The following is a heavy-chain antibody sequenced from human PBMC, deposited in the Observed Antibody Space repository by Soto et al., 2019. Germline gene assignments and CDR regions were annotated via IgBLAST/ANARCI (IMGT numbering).Heavy chain of an antibody. Sequence: SVKVSCKASGGTFSSYAISWVRQAPGQGLEWMGGIIPIFGTANYAQKFQGRVTITADESTSTAYMELSSLRSEDTAVYYCAREVVVVITTPYYYYCMDVWGQGTTVTVSS. CDR1: GGTFSSYA. V-gene: IGHV1-69*13. CDR3: AREVVVVITTPYYYYCMDV. J-gene: IGHJ6*02. CDR2: IIPIFGTA. D-gene: IGHD3-22*01.